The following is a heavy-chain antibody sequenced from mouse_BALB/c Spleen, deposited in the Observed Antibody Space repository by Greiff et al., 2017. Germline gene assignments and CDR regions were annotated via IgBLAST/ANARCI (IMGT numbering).Heavy chain of an antibody. V-gene: IGHV1-87*01. J-gene: IGHJ3*01. CDR1: GYTFTSYW. CDR2: MYPGDGDT. CDR3: ARTDSIYDGYYVWFAY. D-gene: IGHD2-3*01. Sequence: QVQLQQSGAELARPGASVKLSCKASGYTFTSYWMQWVKQRPGQGLEWIGAMYPGDGDTRYTQKFKGKATLTADKSSSTAYMQLSSLASEDSAVYYSARTDSIYDGYYVWFAYGGQGTLVTVSA.